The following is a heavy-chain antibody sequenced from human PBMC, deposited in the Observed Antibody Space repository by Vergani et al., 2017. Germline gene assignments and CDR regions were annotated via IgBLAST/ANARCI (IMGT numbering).Heavy chain of an antibody. CDR1: GFIFSNYA. CDR3: AKVESYYDGPGYHVVGYGMDV. J-gene: IGHJ6*02. V-gene: IGHV3-23*01. D-gene: IGHD3-22*01. Sequence: EVQLLESGGDLVQPGGSLRLSCAASGFIFSNYAMSWVRQAPGKGLEWVSSLGGTCDYTDYADSVKGRFAISRDNSKNTLSLQMNSLTVEDTAVYYCAKVESYYDGPGYHVVGYGMDVWGQGTMVTVSS. CDR2: LGGTCDYT.